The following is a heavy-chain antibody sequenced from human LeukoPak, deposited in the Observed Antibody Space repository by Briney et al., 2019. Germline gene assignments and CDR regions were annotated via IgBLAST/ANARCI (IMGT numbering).Heavy chain of an antibody. CDR1: GGSISSSSYY. J-gene: IGHJ6*02. CDR2: IYYSGST. D-gene: IGHD6-6*01. V-gene: IGHV4-39*01. CDR3: ARWGFDSSSSYYYYGMDV. Sequence: KTSETLSLTCTVPGGSISSSSYYRGWIRQPPGKGLEWIGSIYYSGSTYYNPSLKSRVTISVDTSKNQFSLKLSSVTAADTAVYYCARWGFDSSSSYYYYGMDVWGQGTTVTVSS.